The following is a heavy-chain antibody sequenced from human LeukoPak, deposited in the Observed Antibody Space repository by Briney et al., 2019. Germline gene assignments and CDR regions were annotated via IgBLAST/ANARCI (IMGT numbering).Heavy chain of an antibody. CDR3: ARDGAENSFDI. CDR1: GGTFSSYT. J-gene: IGHJ3*02. V-gene: IGHV1-69*04. Sequence: SVKVSCKASGGTFSSYTISWVRQAPGQGLEWMGRIIPILGIANYAQKFQGRVTITADKSTSTAYMELSSLRSEDAAVYYCARDGAENSFDIWGQGAMVTVSS. CDR2: IIPILGIA. D-gene: IGHD2/OR15-2a*01.